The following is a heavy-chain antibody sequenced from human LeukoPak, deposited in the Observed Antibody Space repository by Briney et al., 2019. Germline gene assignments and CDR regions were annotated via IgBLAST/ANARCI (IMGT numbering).Heavy chain of an antibody. CDR2: INHSGST. CDR1: GGSFSGYY. V-gene: IGHV4-34*01. CDR3: ARGPQHYDSSGYAKAWVRTPDRAGPYYFDY. J-gene: IGHJ4*02. D-gene: IGHD3-22*01. Sequence: SETLSLTCAVYGGSFSGYYWSWIRQPPGKGLEWIGEINHSGSTNYNPSLKSRVTISVDTSKNQFSLKLSSVTAADTAVYYCARGPQHYDSSGYAKAWVRTPDRAGPYYFDYWGQGTLVTVSS.